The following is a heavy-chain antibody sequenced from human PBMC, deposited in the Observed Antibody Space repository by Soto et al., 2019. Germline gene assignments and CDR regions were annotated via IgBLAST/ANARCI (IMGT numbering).Heavy chain of an antibody. CDR2: IHQSGST. J-gene: IGHJ5*02. D-gene: IGHD2-2*01. Sequence: SETLSVACTFPDGSISKTNWWSWVRQPPVKGLEWIGEIHQSGSTNYSPSLKGRVTISVDNSKNQFSLKLRSVSAADTAVYYCARVPLIVEIPPAPSGWFDPWGQGTLVTVSS. CDR3: ARVPLIVEIPPAPSGWFDP. CDR1: DGSISKTNW. V-gene: IGHV4-4*02.